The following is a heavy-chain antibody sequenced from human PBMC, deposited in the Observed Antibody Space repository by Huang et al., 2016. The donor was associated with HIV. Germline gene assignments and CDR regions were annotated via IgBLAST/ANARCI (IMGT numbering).Heavy chain of an antibody. Sequence: QVQLVQSGAEVQKPGASVKVSCKASGFFLSAFYMHWVRQGPGQGLEWRGWINPNSGGTHSAQQFQGRLTMTRDTSISTIYMELSSLRSDDTAVYYCARDFYRFLVAPGESWGQGTLVTVSS. J-gene: IGHJ4*02. CDR3: ARDFYRFLVAPGES. D-gene: IGHD5-12*01. CDR1: GFFLSAFY. CDR2: INPNSGGT. V-gene: IGHV1-2*02.